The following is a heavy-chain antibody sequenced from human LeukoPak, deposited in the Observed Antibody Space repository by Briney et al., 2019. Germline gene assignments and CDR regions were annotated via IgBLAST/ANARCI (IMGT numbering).Heavy chain of an antibody. V-gene: IGHV1-2*02. D-gene: IGHD6-13*01. CDR2: INPNSGGA. J-gene: IGHJ6*03. Sequence: ASVKVSCKASGYTFTGYYMHWVRQAPGQGLEWMGWINPNSGGAKYAQNFQGRVIMTTDTSISTAYMELTSLRSDDTAVYYCARSSPPTYYHFYYYMDVWGKGSTVIVSS. CDR1: GYTFTGYY. CDR3: ARSSPPTYYHFYYYMDV.